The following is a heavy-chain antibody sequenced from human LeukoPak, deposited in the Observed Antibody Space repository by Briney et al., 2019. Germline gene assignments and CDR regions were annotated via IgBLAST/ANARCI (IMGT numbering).Heavy chain of an antibody. CDR1: GFTVSSNY. J-gene: IGHJ4*02. CDR2: IYSGGST. Sequence: GGSLRLSCAASGFTVSSNYMSWVRQAPGKGLEWVSVIYSGGSTYYADSVKGRFTISRDNSKNTLYLQMNSLRAEDTAVYYCARAYGDYVSGAVYFDYWGQGTLVTVSS. D-gene: IGHD4-17*01. V-gene: IGHV3-53*01. CDR3: ARAYGDYVSGAVYFDY.